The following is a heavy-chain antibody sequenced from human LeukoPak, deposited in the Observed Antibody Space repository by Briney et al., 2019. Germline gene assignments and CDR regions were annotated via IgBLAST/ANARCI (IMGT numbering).Heavy chain of an antibody. D-gene: IGHD3-10*01. J-gene: IGHJ5*02. Sequence: ASVKVSCRVSGYTLTEVSIHWVRQTPGKGLEWMEGFDPEDGETIYAQKFQGRVTMTEDTSTDTAYMELSSLRSEDTAVYYCASRFGEYSFDPWGQGTLVTVSS. CDR1: GYTLTEVS. CDR2: FDPEDGET. CDR3: ASRFGEYSFDP. V-gene: IGHV1-24*01.